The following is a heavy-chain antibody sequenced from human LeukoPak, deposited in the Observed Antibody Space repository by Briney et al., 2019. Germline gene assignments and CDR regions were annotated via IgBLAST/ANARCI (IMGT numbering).Heavy chain of an antibody. Sequence: PGGSLRLSCAASGFTFSSYGMHWVRQAPGKGLEWVAFIRYDGSNKYYADSVKGRFTISRDNSKNTLYLQMNSLRAEDSAVYYCAKDLWVYNSSWTLGYWGQGTLVTVSS. CDR2: IRYDGSNK. CDR3: AKDLWVYNSSWTLGY. CDR1: GFTFSSYG. J-gene: IGHJ4*02. D-gene: IGHD6-13*01. V-gene: IGHV3-30*02.